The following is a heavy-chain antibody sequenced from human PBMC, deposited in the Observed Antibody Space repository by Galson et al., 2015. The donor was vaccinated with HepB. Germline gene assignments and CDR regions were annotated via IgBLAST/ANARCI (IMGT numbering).Heavy chain of an antibody. CDR2: IIHSGST. CDR3: ASSIRVTSGYFWGYYGLDG. V-gene: IGHV4-34*12. D-gene: IGHD3-22*01. CDR1: GFTFRNDE. Sequence: LRLSCAASGFTFRNDEMTWVRQSPGKGLEWIGKIIHSGSTNYNPSLKSRVTISVDTSKKQFSLKLTSVTAADTAVYYCASSIRVTSGYFWGYYGLDGWGQGTTVTVSS. J-gene: IGHJ6*02.